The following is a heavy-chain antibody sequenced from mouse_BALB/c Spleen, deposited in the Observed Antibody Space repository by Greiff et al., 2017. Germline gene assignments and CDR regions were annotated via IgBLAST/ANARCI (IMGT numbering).Heavy chain of an antibody. CDR2: ISSGGST. CDR1: GFTFSSYA. D-gene: IGHD2-1*01. V-gene: IGHV5-6-5*01. Sequence: EVKLVESGGGLVKPGGSLKLSCAASGFTFSSYAMSWVRQTPEKRLEWVASISSGGSTYYPASVKGRFTISSNDARNILYLQMSSLRSEDTAMYYCGRGGNCDWFAYWGQGTLVTVSA. J-gene: IGHJ3*01. CDR3: GRGGNCDWFAY.